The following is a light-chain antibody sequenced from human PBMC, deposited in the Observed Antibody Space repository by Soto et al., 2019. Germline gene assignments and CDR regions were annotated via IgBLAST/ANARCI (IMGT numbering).Light chain of an antibody. CDR2: GAS. Sequence: EIVLTQSPGTLSLSPGEGATLFCRASQSVSSASVAWYQQKPGQAPRLLIYGASSRATRIPDRFSGSGSGTDFTLTISRLEPEDFAVYYCQQYGGSITFGQGTRLEIE. CDR3: QQYGGSIT. V-gene: IGKV3-20*01. CDR1: QSVSSAS. J-gene: IGKJ5*01.